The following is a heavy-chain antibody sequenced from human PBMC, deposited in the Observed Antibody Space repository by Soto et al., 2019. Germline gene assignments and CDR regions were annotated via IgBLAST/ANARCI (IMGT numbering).Heavy chain of an antibody. CDR1: GFTFSDYY. CDR2: ISSSSSYT. Sequence: QVQLVESGGGLVKPGGSLRLSCAASGFTFSDYYMSWIRQAPGKGLEWVSYISSSSSYTNYADSVKGRFTISRDNAKNSLYLQMNSLRAEDTAVYYCARQYSSSGGYYYYGMDVWGQGTTVTVSS. CDR3: ARQYSSSGGYYYYGMDV. D-gene: IGHD6-6*01. J-gene: IGHJ6*02. V-gene: IGHV3-11*06.